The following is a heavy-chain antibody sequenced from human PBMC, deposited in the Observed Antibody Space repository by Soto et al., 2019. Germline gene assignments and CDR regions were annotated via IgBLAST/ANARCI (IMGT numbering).Heavy chain of an antibody. D-gene: IGHD6-13*01. J-gene: IGHJ3*02. CDR2: IYYSGST. Sequence: SETLSLTCTVSGGSISTTSYYWGWIRQPPGKGLEWIGRIYYSGSTYHNPSLKSRVTISVDTSKNQFSLKLSSVTAADTAVYYCATGYSSSSGGAFDIWGQGTMVTVSS. CDR3: ATGYSSSSGGAFDI. CDR1: GGSISTTSYY. V-gene: IGHV4-39*01.